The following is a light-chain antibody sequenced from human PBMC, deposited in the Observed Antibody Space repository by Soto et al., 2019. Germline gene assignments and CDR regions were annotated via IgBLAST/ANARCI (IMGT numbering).Light chain of an antibody. J-gene: IGKJ3*01. V-gene: IGKV1-39*01. CDR3: QLSYSSPFT. CDR1: QRISNY. Sequence: DIQMTQSPSSLSASVGDRVTITCRASQRISNYLNWYQQKVGTAPKVLISDASGLRSGEPSRFSGSGSMTNFTLAISRLQSEDFATYYRQLSYSSPFTFGPGTKVDIK. CDR2: DAS.